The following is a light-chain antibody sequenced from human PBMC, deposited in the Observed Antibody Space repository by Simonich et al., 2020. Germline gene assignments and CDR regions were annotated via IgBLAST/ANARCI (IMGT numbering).Light chain of an antibody. V-gene: IGLV2-14*03. CDR1: SSDVGGYNY. J-gene: IGLJ3*02. CDR3: SSYTSSSTRV. Sequence: QSALTPPASVSGSPGQSITISCTGTSSDVGGYNYVSWDQQHPGKAPKLMIYDVSNRPSGVSNRFSGSKAGNTASLTISGLQAEDEADYYCSSYTSSSTRVFGGGTRLTVL. CDR2: DVS.